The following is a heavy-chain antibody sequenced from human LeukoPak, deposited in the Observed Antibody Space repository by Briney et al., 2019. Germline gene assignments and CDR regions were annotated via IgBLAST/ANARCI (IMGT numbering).Heavy chain of an antibody. CDR2: IYYSGST. CDR1: GGSISSYY. J-gene: IGHJ5*02. V-gene: IGHV4-59*01. Sequence: PSETLSLTCTVSGGSISSYYWSWTRQPPGKGLEWIGYIYYSGSTNYNPSLKSRVTISVDTSKNQFSLKLSSVTAADTAVYYCAREGRYDFWSGYLWFDPWGQGTLVTVSS. CDR3: AREGRYDFWSGYLWFDP. D-gene: IGHD3-3*01.